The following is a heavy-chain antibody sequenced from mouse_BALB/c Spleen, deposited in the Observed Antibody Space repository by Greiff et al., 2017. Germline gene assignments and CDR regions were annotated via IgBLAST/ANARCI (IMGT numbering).Heavy chain of an antibody. V-gene: IGHV2-9*02. CDR3: ARDPISYYAMDY. CDR2: IWAGGST. D-gene: IGHD6-5*01. CDR1: GFSLSRYS. J-gene: IGHJ4*01. Sequence: QVQLKESGPGLVAPSQSLSITCTVSGFSLSRYSVHWVRQPPGKGLEWLGMIWAGGSTNYNSALMSRLSISTDNSKSQVFLKRNSLQTDDTAMYYCARDPISYYAMDYWGQGTSVTVSA.